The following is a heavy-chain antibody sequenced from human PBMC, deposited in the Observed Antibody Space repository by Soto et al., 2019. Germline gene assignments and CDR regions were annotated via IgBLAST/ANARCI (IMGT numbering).Heavy chain of an antibody. CDR1: GYSFTSYD. Sequence: QVQLVQSGAEVKKPGASVKVSCKASGYSFTSYDMNWVRQVLGQGPEWMGWMNPNSADTGYAQKFQGRMTMSRDMSTRTMYMELSGLTSEDTAVYYCARGGFLEPHMDVWGRGTTVTVSS. CDR3: ARGGFLEPHMDV. CDR2: MNPNSADT. V-gene: IGHV1-8*01. J-gene: IGHJ6*03.